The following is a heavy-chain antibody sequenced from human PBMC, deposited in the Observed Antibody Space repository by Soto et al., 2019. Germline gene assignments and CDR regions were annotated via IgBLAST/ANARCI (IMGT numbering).Heavy chain of an antibody. J-gene: IGHJ4*02. V-gene: IGHV3-30*18. CDR1: GFTFSSYG. CDR2: ISYDGKVA. CDR3: AKEGPITNGYVDY. Sequence: QVQLVESGGGVVQPGRSLRLSCAASGFTFSSYGMHWVRQAPGKGREWVTVISYDGKVAYYADSVKGRFTISRDKSKNTLYLQRNSLRTEDTAMYYCAKEGPITNGYVDYWGQGTLVTVSS.